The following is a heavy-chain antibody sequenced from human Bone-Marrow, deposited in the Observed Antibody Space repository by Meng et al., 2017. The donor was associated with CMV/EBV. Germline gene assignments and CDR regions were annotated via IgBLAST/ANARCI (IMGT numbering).Heavy chain of an antibody. V-gene: IGHV1-46*01. D-gene: IGHD2-2*01. J-gene: IGHJ6*02. CDR2: INPSGGST. CDR3: ARDFRHTSIVVVPAAMAADYYYGMDV. CDR1: GHTFTSYY. Sequence: ASVKVSCKASGHTFTSYYMHWVRQAPGQGLEWMGIINPSGGSTSYAQKFQGRVTMTRDTSTSTVYMELSSLRSEDTAVYYCARDFRHTSIVVVPAAMAADYYYGMDVWGQGTTVTVSS.